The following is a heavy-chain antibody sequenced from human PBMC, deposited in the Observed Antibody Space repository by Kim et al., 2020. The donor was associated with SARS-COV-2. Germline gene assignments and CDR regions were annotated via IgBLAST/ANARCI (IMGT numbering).Heavy chain of an antibody. Sequence: GGSLRLSCAASGFTFSSYAMHWVRQAPGKGLEWVAVISYDGSNKYYEDSVKGRFTISRDNSKNTLYLQMNSLRAEDTAVYYCARGGSVLLWFGEGDYYYGMDVWGQGTTVTVSS. CDR3: ARGGSVLLWFGEGDYYYGMDV. V-gene: IGHV3-30*04. CDR2: ISYDGSNK. J-gene: IGHJ6*02. D-gene: IGHD3-10*01. CDR1: GFTFSSYA.